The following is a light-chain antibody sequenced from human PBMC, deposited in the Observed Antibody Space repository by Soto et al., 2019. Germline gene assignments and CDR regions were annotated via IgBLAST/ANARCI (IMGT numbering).Light chain of an antibody. CDR2: GAS. CDR1: QSVSNNY. CDR3: QQYGNSPQT. J-gene: IGKJ1*01. Sequence: EIVLTQSPGTLSLSPGERATLSCRASQSVSNNYLAWYQQKPGQAPTLLIYGASSRATGIPNRFSGSGSGTDFTLTISRLEPEDFAVYYCQQYGNSPQTFGQGTKVDI. V-gene: IGKV3-20*01.